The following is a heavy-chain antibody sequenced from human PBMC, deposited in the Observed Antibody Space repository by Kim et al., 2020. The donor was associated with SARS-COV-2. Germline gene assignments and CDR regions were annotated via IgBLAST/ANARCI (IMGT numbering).Heavy chain of an antibody. CDR2: IGRGGTT. D-gene: IGHD1-20*01. CDR3: ARITR. J-gene: IGHJ1*01. Sequence: IGRGGTTSYADSVKGRFTISIDNSKNTVYLQRNSLRAADTAVYYCARITRWGQGALVTVSS. V-gene: IGHV3-53*01.